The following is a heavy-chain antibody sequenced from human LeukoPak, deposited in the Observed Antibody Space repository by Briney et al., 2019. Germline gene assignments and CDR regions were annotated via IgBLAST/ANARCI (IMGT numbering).Heavy chain of an antibody. J-gene: IGHJ5*02. CDR3: AREESRSSSLNWFDP. CDR1: GGSISTYY. Sequence: PSETLSLTCTVSGGSISTYYWSWMRQPPGKGLEWIGYVYYTGSTNYNPSLKSRLTISVDTSKNQFSLKLSPVTAADTAVYYCAREESRSSSLNWFDPWGQGTLVTVSS. V-gene: IGHV4-59*01. D-gene: IGHD6-6*01. CDR2: VYYTGST.